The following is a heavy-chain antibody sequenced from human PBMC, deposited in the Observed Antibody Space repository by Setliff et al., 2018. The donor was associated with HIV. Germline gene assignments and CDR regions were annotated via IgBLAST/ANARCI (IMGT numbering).Heavy chain of an antibody. D-gene: IGHD1-26*01. V-gene: IGHV1-69-2*01. Sequence: ASVKVSCKASGFTFTDYYMHWVQQAPGKGLEWMGRVDPEDGETIYAEKFQCRVTITADTSTDTAYMDLSSLRSEDTAVYYCATRTTGSYYDYLDFWGQGTRGTVSS. CDR2: VDPEDGET. J-gene: IGHJ4*02. CDR1: GFTFTDYY. CDR3: ATRTTGSYYDYLDF.